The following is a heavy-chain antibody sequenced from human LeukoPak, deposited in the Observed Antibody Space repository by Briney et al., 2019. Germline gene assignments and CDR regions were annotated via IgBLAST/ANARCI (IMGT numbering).Heavy chain of an antibody. V-gene: IGHV1-69*13. J-gene: IGHJ5*02. Sequence: ASVKVSCKASGGTFSSYAISWVRQAPGQGLEWMGGSITIFGTANYAQTFQGRVTITADESTSTAYMELSSLRSEDTAVYYCAREGPVVVAATRFDPWGQGTLVTVSS. CDR1: GGTFSSYA. CDR2: SITIFGTA. CDR3: AREGPVVVAATRFDP. D-gene: IGHD2-15*01.